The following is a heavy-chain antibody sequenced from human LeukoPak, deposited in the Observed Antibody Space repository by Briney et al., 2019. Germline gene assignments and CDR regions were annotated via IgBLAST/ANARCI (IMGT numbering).Heavy chain of an antibody. CDR1: GFTFSNYG. J-gene: IGHJ4*02. V-gene: IGHV3-33*01. CDR2: IWYDGSNK. CDR3: ARAGRYRNNWGFDC. Sequence: GGSLRLSCAASGFTFSNYGMHWVRQAPGKGLEWVAAIWYDGSNKYYGDSVKGRFTISRDNSKNTLYLQMNSLKTEDTAVYYCARAGRYRNNWGFDCWGQGTLVTVSS. D-gene: IGHD1-1*01.